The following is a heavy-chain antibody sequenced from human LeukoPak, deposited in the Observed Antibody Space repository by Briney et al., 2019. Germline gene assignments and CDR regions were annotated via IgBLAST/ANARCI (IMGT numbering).Heavy chain of an antibody. Sequence: GESLKISCKGSGYSFTSYWIGWVRQMPGKGLELMGIINPTNSEVRYSPSFQGQVTISVDKSISTAYLQWSSLQASDTAMYYCSRQGCTTTSCHTIDSWGQGTLVTVSS. J-gene: IGHJ4*02. CDR3: SRQGCTTTSCHTIDS. D-gene: IGHD2-2*02. CDR2: INPTNSEV. CDR1: GYSFTSYW. V-gene: IGHV5-51*01.